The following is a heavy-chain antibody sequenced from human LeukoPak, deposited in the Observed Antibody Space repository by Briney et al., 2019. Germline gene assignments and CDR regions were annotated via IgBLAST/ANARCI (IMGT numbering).Heavy chain of an antibody. CDR3: ARQGPYGDYSYFDY. J-gene: IGHJ4*02. Sequence: PSETLSLTCTVSGGSISSYYWSWIRQPPGKGLEWIGYIYTSGSTNYNPSLKSRATISVDTSKNQFSLKLSSVTAADTAVYYCARQGPYGDYSYFDYWGQGTLVTVSS. CDR1: GGSISSYY. V-gene: IGHV4-4*09. D-gene: IGHD4-17*01. CDR2: IYTSGST.